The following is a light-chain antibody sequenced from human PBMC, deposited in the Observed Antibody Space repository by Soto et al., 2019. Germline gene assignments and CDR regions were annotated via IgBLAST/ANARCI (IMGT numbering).Light chain of an antibody. V-gene: IGKV3-20*01. CDR1: QSVSSN. J-gene: IGKJ4*01. CDR2: GAS. CDR3: QQYGSSPLT. Sequence: EVGMTQSPATLSVSPGERATLSCRASQSVSSNLAWYQQKPGQTPRLLMYGASTRATGIPARFSGSGSGTDFTLTISRLEPEDFAVYYCQQYGSSPLTFGGGTKVDIK.